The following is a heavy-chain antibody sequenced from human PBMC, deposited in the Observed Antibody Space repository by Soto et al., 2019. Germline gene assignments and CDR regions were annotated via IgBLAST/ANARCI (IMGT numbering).Heavy chain of an antibody. CDR2: ISYDGSNK. Sequence: VGSLRLSCAASGFTFSSYAMHWVRQAPGKGLEWVAVISYDGSNKYYADSVKGRFTISRDNSKNTLYLQMNSLRAEDTAVYYCARDSIAAAGRSVYFDYWGQGTLVTVSS. V-gene: IGHV3-30-3*01. D-gene: IGHD6-13*01. CDR3: ARDSIAAAGRSVYFDY. J-gene: IGHJ4*02. CDR1: GFTFSSYA.